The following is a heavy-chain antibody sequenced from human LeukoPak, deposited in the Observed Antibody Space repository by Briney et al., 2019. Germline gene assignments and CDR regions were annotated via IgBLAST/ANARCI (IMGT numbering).Heavy chain of an antibody. CDR1: GFTFSDYY. D-gene: IGHD3-22*01. CDR3: VRAYSRGYSDDFDY. V-gene: IGHV3-11*01. Sequence: GGSLRLSCAASGFTFSDYYMSWMRQAPGRGLEWVSYIDGSGSSIYYADSAKGRFTVSRDNAENSLYLQMNSLRGEDTAVYYCVRAYSRGYSDDFDYWGQGTLVTVS. J-gene: IGHJ4*02. CDR2: IDGSGSSI.